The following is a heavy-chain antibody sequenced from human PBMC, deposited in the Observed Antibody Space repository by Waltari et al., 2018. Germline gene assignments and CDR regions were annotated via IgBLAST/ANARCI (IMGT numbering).Heavy chain of an antibody. J-gene: IGHJ6*02. Sequence: QVQLVESGGGVVQPGRSLRLSCAASEFTFRSFAFHWVRQAPGKGLEWVAVISYNARNTYYVDSVKGRFTISRDNSKKMLYLQMNSLRAEDTAVYYCARDYCDRTNCHGMDVWGQGTTVTVSS. V-gene: IGHV3-30*04. CDR3: ARDYCDRTNCHGMDV. D-gene: IGHD2-2*01. CDR1: EFTFRSFA. CDR2: ISYNARNT.